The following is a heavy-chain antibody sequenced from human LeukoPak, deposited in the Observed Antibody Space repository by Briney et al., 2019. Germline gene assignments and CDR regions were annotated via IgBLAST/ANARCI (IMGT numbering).Heavy chain of an antibody. J-gene: IGHJ6*02. D-gene: IGHD3-10*01. CDR3: ARHLTYGPGGMDV. CDR1: GGSISSYY. CDR2: IYYRDTT. Sequence: SETLFLTCTVSGGSISSYYWSWIRQPPGKGLEWIGYIYYRDTTNYNPSLKSRVIISVDTSKNQFSLKLSSVTAADTAVYYCARHLTYGPGGMDVWGQGTTVTVSS. V-gene: IGHV4-59*08.